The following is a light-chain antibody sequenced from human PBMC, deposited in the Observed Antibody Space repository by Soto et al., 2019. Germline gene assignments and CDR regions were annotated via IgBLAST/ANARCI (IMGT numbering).Light chain of an antibody. Sequence: DIVMTQTPLSSAVTLGQPASVSCRSSQSLLHSDGITYLSWLQQKPGQPPKLLIYWASIRESGVPDRFSGSGSGTDFTLTISSVQAEDVAVYYCQQYYDSPITFGQGTRLEIK. CDR1: QSLLHSDGITY. J-gene: IGKJ5*01. CDR2: WAS. V-gene: IGKV2-24*01. CDR3: QQYYDSPIT.